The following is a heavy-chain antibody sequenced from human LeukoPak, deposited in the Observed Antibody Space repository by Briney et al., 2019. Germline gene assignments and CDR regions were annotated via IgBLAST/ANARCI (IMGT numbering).Heavy chain of an antibody. Sequence: GASVKVSCKASGYTFTNYDINWVRQATGQGLEWMGWLNPHSGNTGYAQKFQGRVTMTRNTSISTAYMELSSLRSDDTAVYYCARRKSSSWYSRYFDYWGQGTLVTVSS. D-gene: IGHD6-13*01. CDR1: GYTFTNYD. J-gene: IGHJ4*02. CDR2: LNPHSGNT. CDR3: ARRKSSSWYSRYFDY. V-gene: IGHV1-8*01.